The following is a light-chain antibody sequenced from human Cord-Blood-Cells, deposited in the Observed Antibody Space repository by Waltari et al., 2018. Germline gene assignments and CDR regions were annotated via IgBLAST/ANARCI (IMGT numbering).Light chain of an antibody. V-gene: IGKV3-20*01. Sequence: EIVLTKSPGTLSLSPGERATLSCRASQSVTSSYLAWYQQRPGQAPRLLIYGASSRATGIPDRFSGSGSGTDFTLTISRLGPEDFAVYYCQQYGSSPPFTFGPGSKVDIK. CDR1: QSVTSSY. J-gene: IGKJ3*01. CDR2: GAS. CDR3: QQYGSSPPFT.